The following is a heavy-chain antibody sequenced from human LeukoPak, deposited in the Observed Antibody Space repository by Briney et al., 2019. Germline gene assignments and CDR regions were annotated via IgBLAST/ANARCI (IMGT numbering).Heavy chain of an antibody. D-gene: IGHD1-26*01. CDR1: GGSISNGGYY. CDR3: ARAPTYSGSHY. V-gene: IGHV4-31*03. Sequence: SETLSLTCTVSGGSISNGGYYWSRIRQHPGKGLEWIGYIYYSGSTYYNPSLKSRVNISVDTSKNQFSLKLNSVTAADTAVYYCARAPTYSGSHYWGQGTLVTVSS. CDR2: IYYSGST. J-gene: IGHJ4*02.